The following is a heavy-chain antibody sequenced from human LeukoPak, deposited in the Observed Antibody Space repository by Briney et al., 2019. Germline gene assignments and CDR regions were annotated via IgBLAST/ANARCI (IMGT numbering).Heavy chain of an antibody. V-gene: IGHV1-18*01. CDR1: GYTFTSYG. D-gene: IGHD3-22*01. CDR2: ISAYNGNT. CDR3: AREVDYYDSSGSLFDY. J-gene: IGHJ4*02. Sequence: ASVKVSCKASGYTFTSYGISWVRQAPGQGLEWMGWISAYNGNTNYAQKLQGGVTMTTDTSTSTAYMELRSLRSDDTAVYYCAREVDYYDSSGSLFDYWGQGTLVTVSS.